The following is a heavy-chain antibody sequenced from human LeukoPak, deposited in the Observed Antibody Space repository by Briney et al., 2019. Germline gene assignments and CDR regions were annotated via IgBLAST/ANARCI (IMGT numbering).Heavy chain of an antibody. Sequence: PGGSLRLSCAASGFTFSSYAMSWVRQAPGKGLEWVSAISGSGGSTYYADSVKGRFTISRDNSKNTLYLQMNSLRAEDTAVYYCAKDKNDFWSGYYIWNWFDPWGQGTLVTVSS. D-gene: IGHD3-3*01. CDR3: AKDKNDFWSGYYIWNWFDP. CDR1: GFTFSSYA. V-gene: IGHV3-23*01. CDR2: ISGSGGST. J-gene: IGHJ5*02.